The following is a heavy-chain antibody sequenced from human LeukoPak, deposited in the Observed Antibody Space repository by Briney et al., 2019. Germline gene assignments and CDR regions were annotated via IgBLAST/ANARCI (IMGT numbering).Heavy chain of an antibody. D-gene: IGHD4-17*01. V-gene: IGHV4-59*01. J-gene: IGHJ4*02. CDR1: GGSISSYY. Sequence: PSETLSLTCTVSGGSISSYYWSWIRQPPGKGLERIGYIYYSGSTNYNPSLKSRVTISVDTSKNQFSLKLTSVTAADTAVYYCATGKDYGDYSYWGQGTLVTVSS. CDR3: ATGKDYGDYSY. CDR2: IYYSGST.